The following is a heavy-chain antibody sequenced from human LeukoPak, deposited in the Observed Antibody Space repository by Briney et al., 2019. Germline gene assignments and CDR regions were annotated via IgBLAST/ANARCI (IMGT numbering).Heavy chain of an antibody. CDR2: IKQDGSEK. CDR1: GFTFSRYW. V-gene: IGHV3-7*03. Sequence: GGSLRLSCAASGFTFSRYWMSWVRQVPRKGLEWVANIKQDGSEKYYVDSVKGRCTISRDNAKSSLYLQMNSLRAEDTAVYYCARDKGDYDTSGSLFVFGGQGTLVTVSS. CDR3: ARDKGDYDTSGSLFVF. J-gene: IGHJ4*02. D-gene: IGHD3-22*01.